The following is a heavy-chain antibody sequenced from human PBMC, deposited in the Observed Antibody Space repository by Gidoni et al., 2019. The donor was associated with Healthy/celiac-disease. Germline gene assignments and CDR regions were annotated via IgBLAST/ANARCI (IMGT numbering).Heavy chain of an antibody. CDR2: INWNGGST. Sequence: EVQLVASGGGVVRPGGSLRLSCSASGFPFEDYGMSWVRQAPGKGLEWVFGINWNGGSTGYADSVKGRFTISRDNAKNSLYLQMNSLRAEDTALYYCARGDQAVAGTLDYWGQGTLVTVSS. D-gene: IGHD6-19*01. CDR1: GFPFEDYG. V-gene: IGHV3-20*04. J-gene: IGHJ4*02. CDR3: ARGDQAVAGTLDY.